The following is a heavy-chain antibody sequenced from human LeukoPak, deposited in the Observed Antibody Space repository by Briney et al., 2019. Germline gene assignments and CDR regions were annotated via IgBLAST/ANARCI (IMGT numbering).Heavy chain of an antibody. CDR2: INHSGST. J-gene: IGHJ4*02. CDR1: GGSFSGYY. V-gene: IGHV4-34*01. CDR3: ASYIAALHYFDY. Sequence: PSETLSLTCAVYGGSFSGYYWSWIRQPPGKGLEWIGEINHSGSTNYNPSLKSRVTISVDTSKNQFSLKLGSVTAADTAVYYCASYIAALHYFDYWGQGTLVTVSS. D-gene: IGHD6-6*01.